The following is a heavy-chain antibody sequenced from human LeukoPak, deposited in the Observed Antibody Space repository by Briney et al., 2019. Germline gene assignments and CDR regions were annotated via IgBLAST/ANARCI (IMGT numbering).Heavy chain of an antibody. Sequence: GASVKVSCKVSGYTLTELSMHWVRQAPGKGLEWMGGFDPEDGETIYAQKFQGRVTMTEDTSTDTAYMELSSLRSDDTAVYYCARVSGSYSQNPFDYWGQGTLVTVSS. D-gene: IGHD1-26*01. J-gene: IGHJ4*02. CDR1: GYTLTELS. CDR2: FDPEDGET. V-gene: IGHV1-24*01. CDR3: ARVSGSYSQNPFDY.